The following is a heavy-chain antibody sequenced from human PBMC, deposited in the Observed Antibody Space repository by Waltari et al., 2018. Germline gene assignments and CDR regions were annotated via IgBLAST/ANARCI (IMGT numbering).Heavy chain of an antibody. V-gene: IGHV3-72*01. J-gene: IGHJ5*02. Sequence: EMQLVESGGGLVQPGGSLRLSCVGSGFTFGDYHMDWIRQAPGKGLEWVGRIKNVGQRYTTDFAASVKGRFTISRDDSQDSMYLQMSSLKTEDTAVYYCARENWGKFDTWGQGTLVTVSS. CDR2: IKNVGQRYTT. CDR3: ARENWGKFDT. D-gene: IGHD7-27*01. CDR1: GFTFGDYH.